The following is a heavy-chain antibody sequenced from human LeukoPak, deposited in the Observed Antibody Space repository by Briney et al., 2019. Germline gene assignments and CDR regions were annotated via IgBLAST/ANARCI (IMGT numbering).Heavy chain of an antibody. CDR2: INHSGST. Sequence: SETLSLTCAVYGGSFSGYYWSWIRQPPGKGLEWIGEINHSGSTNYNPSLESRVTLSVDTSKNQFSLKLSSVTAADTAVYFCARPVEMSAYFQHWGQGTLVSVSS. D-gene: IGHD5-24*01. V-gene: IGHV4-34*01. CDR1: GGSFSGYY. CDR3: ARPVEMSAYFQH. J-gene: IGHJ1*01.